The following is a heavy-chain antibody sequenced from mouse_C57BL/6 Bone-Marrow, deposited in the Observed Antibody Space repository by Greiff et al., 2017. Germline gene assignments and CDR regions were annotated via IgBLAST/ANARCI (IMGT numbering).Heavy chain of an antibody. Sequence: VQLQQSGAELVRPGASVKLSCTASGFNIKDDYMHWVKQRPEQGLEWIGWIDPENGDTEYASKFQGKATITADTSSNTAYRQLSSLTSEDTTVYYCTTGIRRAMGYSGQETSDTVSS. V-gene: IGHV14-4*01. D-gene: IGHD2-4*01. CDR2: IDPENGDT. CDR3: TTGIRRAMGY. CDR1: GFNIKDDY. J-gene: IGHJ4*01.